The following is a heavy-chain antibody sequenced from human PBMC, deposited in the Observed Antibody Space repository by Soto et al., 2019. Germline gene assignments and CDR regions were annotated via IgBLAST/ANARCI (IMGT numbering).Heavy chain of an antibody. CDR3: AREGSGSFRTAYYYYGMDV. J-gene: IGHJ6*02. CDR1: GFTFSSYW. Sequence: GGSLRLSCAASGFTFSSYWMHWVRQAPGKGLVWVSRINSDGSSTSYADSVKGRFTISRDNAKNTLYLQMNSLRAEDTAAYYCAREGSGSFRTAYYYYGMDVWGQGTTVTVSS. V-gene: IGHV3-74*01. D-gene: IGHD1-26*01. CDR2: INSDGSST.